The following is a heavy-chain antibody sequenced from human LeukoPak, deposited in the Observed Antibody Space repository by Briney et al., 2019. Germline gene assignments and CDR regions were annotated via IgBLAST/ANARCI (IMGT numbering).Heavy chain of an antibody. CDR3: ARDRYGILTGIHYFDY. CDR2: IYYSGST. D-gene: IGHD3-9*01. Sequence: SETLSLTCTVSGGSISSYYWSWIRQPPGKGLEWIGYIYYSGSTNYNPSLKSRVTISVDTSKNQFSLKLSSVTAADTAVYYCARDRYGILTGIHYFDYWGQGTLVTVSS. CDR1: GGSISSYY. V-gene: IGHV4-59*01. J-gene: IGHJ4*02.